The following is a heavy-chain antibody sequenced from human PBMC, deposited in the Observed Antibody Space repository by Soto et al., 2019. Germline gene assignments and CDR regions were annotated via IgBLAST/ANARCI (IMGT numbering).Heavy chain of an antibody. D-gene: IGHD3-3*01. J-gene: IGHJ4*02. CDR1: GFTFSSYS. Sequence: GGSLRLSCAASGFTFSSYSMNWVRQAPGKGLEWISYISTTSSSIYYTDSVKGRFTISRDNAKNSLFLQMNSLRDEDTAVYYCARKGVAFDYWGQGALVTVSS. CDR2: ISTTSSSI. V-gene: IGHV3-48*02. CDR3: ARKGVAFDY.